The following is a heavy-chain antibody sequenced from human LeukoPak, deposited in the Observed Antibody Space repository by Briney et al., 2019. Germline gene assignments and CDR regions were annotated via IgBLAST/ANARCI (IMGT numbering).Heavy chain of an antibody. CDR2: ISAYNGNT. V-gene: IGHV1-18*01. CDR1: GYTFTSYG. D-gene: IGHD3-3*01. J-gene: IGHJ4*02. CDR3: ARDSANDFYDFWSGYPNCDY. Sequence: AAPVKVSCKASGYTFTSYGISWVRQAPGQGLEWMGWISAYNGNTNYAQKLQGRVTMTTDTSTSTAYMELRSLRSDDTAVYYCARDSANDFYDFWSGYPNCDYWGQGTLVTVSS.